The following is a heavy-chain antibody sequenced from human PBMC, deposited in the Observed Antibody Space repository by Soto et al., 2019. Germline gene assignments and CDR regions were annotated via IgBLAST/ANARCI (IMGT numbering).Heavy chain of an antibody. V-gene: IGHV4-4*07. CDR1: GGSISGYY. CDR3: SRVGCSNSKCYTRGMDV. D-gene: IGHD2-2*01. J-gene: IGHJ6*02. CDR2: IYSDGTT. Sequence: QMHLQESGPGLVKPSETLSLTCTVSGGSISGYYWSWVRQPAGKGLEWVGRIYSDGTTNYSPSLKSRVTMSLYPSKDQFSLHLNSVTAADTAVYYCSRVGCSNSKCYTRGMDVWGQGTTVTVSS.